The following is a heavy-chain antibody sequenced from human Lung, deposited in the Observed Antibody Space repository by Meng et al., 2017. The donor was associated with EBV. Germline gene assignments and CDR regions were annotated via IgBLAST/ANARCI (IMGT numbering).Heavy chain of an antibody. CDR3: VHSKKQQLYFYDY. J-gene: IGHJ4*02. CDR1: GFSLSSRGVA. CDR2: IYYDDDR. D-gene: IGHD1-1*01. V-gene: IGHV2-5*05. Sequence: LNVAGPALVEPTQTLTLTCAFSGFSLSSRGVAVGWIRQSPRKALEWLAIIYYDDDRRYGPSLERRLTILKDTSKNQVVLIVTNLDPVDTATYYCVHSKKQQLYFYDYWGQGILVTVSS.